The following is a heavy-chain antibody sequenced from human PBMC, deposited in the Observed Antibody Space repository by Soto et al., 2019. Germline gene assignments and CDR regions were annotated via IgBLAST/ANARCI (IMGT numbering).Heavy chain of an antibody. J-gene: IGHJ6*02. CDR2: MNPNSGNT. V-gene: IGHV1-8*01. CDR1: GYTFASYD. CDR3: SREGGVAGALYYYSYCMDV. D-gene: IGHD6-19*01. Sequence: ASVEVSCEASGYTFASYDSNWVRQATGQGLEWMGWMNPNSGNTGYAQKFQGRVTMTRNTSISTAYMELSSLRSEDTAVYYCSREGGVAGALYYYSYCMDVWGQGTPVT.